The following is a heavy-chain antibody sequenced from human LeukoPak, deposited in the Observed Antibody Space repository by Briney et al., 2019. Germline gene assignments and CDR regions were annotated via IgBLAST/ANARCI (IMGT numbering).Heavy chain of an antibody. D-gene: IGHD3-22*01. CDR3: ARHPPFYDSSGYYGFGYFDY. CDR2: INHSGST. V-gene: IGHV4-34*01. Sequence: PSETLSLTCAVYGGSFSGYYWSWIRQPPGKGLEWIGEINHSGSTNYNPSLKSRVTISVDTSKNQFSLKLSSVTAADTAVYYCARHPPFYDSSGYYGFGYFDYWGQGTLVTVSS. CDR1: GGSFSGYY. J-gene: IGHJ4*02.